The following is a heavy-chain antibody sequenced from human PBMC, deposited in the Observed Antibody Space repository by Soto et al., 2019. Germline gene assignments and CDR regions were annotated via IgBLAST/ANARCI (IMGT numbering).Heavy chain of an antibody. CDR2: ISDSSTYT. Sequence: QVQLVESGGGLVKPGGSLRLSCAASGFTFSDYYMIWIRQAPGKGLEWVSYISDSSTYTNYADSVKGRFTISRDDAKSSLYLQMNSLRVDDTAVFYCAKVLTDNDFWRGIDQWGQGIMVTVSP. V-gene: IGHV3-11*05. CDR1: GFTFSDYY. J-gene: IGHJ4*02. CDR3: AKVLTDNDFWRGIDQ. D-gene: IGHD3-3*01.